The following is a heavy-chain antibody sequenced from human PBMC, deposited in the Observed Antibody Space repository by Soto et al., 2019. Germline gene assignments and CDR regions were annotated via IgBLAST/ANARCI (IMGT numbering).Heavy chain of an antibody. CDR3: AKDVESLYWYFDL. D-gene: IGHD1-1*01. Sequence: EGELLESGGGLVQPGGSLRLSCAGSGVTFSGHAMSWVRQAPGKGLEWVSSISGSRGDTFYAESVKGRFTISKDNSNNILFLQMNNLRAEDTARYYCAKDVESLYWYFDLWGRGTPVSVSS. CDR2: ISGSRGDT. CDR1: GVTFSGHA. J-gene: IGHJ2*01. V-gene: IGHV3-23*01.